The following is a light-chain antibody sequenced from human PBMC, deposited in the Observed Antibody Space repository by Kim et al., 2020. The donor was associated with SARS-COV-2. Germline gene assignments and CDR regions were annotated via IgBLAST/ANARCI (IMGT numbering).Light chain of an antibody. CDR3: QQRTDWPPF. Sequence: LAPSESPPRSCRASRSVSSYLAWYQQKPGQAPRLLIYDASNRATGIPARFSGSGSGTDFTLTISRLEPEDFAVYYCQQRTDWPPFFGQGTRLEIK. CDR1: RSVSSY. J-gene: IGKJ5*01. CDR2: DAS. V-gene: IGKV3-11*01.